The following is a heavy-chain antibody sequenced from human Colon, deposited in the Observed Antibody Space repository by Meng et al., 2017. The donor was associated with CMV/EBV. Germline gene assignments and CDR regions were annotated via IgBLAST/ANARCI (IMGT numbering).Heavy chain of an antibody. CDR1: EFTVSESY. CDR3: ARVSSAGLALDV. V-gene: IGHV3-53*01. Sequence: GESLKISCTASEFTVSESYMNWVRQAPGKGLEWVSVIYSSGRTFYGDSAKGRFTISRDTSQNTVYLQMDTLRVEDTAMYYCARVSSAGLALDVWGQGTMVTVSS. D-gene: IGHD3-22*01. CDR2: IYSSGRT. J-gene: IGHJ3*01.